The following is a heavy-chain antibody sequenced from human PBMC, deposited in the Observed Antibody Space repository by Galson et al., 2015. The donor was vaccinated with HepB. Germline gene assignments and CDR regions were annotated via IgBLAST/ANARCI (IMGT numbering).Heavy chain of an antibody. V-gene: IGHV4-39*01. D-gene: IGHD5-24*01. CDR1: GGSFNRSSYY. Sequence: SETLSLTCTVSGGSFNRSSYYWAWIRQPPGKGLEWIGSITHSGITYYNASLRSRVTISVDTSKNQFSLKLRSVTAADTAVYYCASDGDHWGQGTLVTVSS. J-gene: IGHJ4*02. CDR2: ITHSGIT. CDR3: ASDGDH.